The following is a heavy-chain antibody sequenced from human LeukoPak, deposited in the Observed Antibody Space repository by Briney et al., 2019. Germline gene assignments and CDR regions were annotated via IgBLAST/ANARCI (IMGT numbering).Heavy chain of an antibody. V-gene: IGHV4-39*01. CDR3: ARLGAGPTYHDFWSGYSSFYFDY. Sequence: SETLSLTGTVSGVSTSSSNYYWGWIRQPPGKGLEWIGGIHYSGNTYYNPSLKSRVTISVDTSKNQFSLKLSSVTAADMAVYYCARLGAGPTYHDFWSGYSSFYFDYWGQGTLVTVSS. CDR1: GVSTSSSNYY. J-gene: IGHJ4*02. CDR2: IHYSGNT. D-gene: IGHD3-3*01.